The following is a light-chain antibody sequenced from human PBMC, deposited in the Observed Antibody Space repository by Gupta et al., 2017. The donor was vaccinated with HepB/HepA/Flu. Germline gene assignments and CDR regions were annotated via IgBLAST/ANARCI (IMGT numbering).Light chain of an antibody. Sequence: VLTQPPPTLSLSPGERATLSRRARQSISSTYLAWYQQNARHTTMLLMYDASNRSTSVPAMFRSSWSGTFFTLISSMRDAEDFAVYYCQHRSTWHVWTFGEGTKVEIK. CDR1: QSISSTY. V-gene: IGKV3-11*01. J-gene: IGKJ1*01. CDR3: QHRSTWHVWT. CDR2: DAS.